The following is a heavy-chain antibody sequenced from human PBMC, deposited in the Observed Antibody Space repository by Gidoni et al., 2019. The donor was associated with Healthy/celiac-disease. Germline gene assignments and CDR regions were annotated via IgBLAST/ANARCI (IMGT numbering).Heavy chain of an antibody. D-gene: IGHD1-1*01. CDR2: INHRGST. CDR3: ARLQGPFMDWFDP. V-gene: IGHV4-34*01. CDR1: VGSFSGYY. J-gene: IGHJ5*02. Sequence: QVQLQQWGAGLLKPSETLSLTCAVYVGSFSGYYWSWIRQPPGKGLEWIGEINHRGSTNYNPSLKSRVTISVDTSKNQFSLKLSSVTAADTAVYYCARLQGPFMDWFDPWGQGTLVTVSS.